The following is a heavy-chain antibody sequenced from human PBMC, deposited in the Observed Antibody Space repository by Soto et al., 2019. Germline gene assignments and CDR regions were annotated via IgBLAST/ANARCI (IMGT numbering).Heavy chain of an antibody. CDR1: GFDFGNFG. V-gene: IGHV3-23*01. CDR2: ISGSAGTT. J-gene: IGHJ6*02. CDR3: AKYREWAAISPYDYYGMDV. D-gene: IGHD2-2*01. Sequence: GGSLRLSCAASGFDFGNFGMSWVRHAPGKGLEWVSVISGSAGTTSYADSVKGRFTISRDNTKNTLYLQMNSLSTEDTAVYYCAKYREWAAISPYDYYGMDVWGRGTTVTVSS.